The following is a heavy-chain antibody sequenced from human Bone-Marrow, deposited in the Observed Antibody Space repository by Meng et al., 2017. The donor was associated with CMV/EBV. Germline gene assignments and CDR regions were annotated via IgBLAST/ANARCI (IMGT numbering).Heavy chain of an antibody. CDR1: GFSFSNYA. CDR2: ISGTGDRA. V-gene: IGHV3-23*01. Sequence: EVQLLDSGGGWVQPGGSLSLSCAASGFSFSNYAMTWVRHAPGKGLEWVSVISGTGDRAYYADSVEGRFTISRDNFKNTLYLQMNSLRAEDTAVYYCAKDSSPGFDYWGQGTLVTVSS. J-gene: IGHJ4*02. CDR3: AKDSSPGFDY.